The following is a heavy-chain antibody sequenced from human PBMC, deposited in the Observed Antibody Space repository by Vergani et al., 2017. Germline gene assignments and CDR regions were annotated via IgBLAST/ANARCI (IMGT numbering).Heavy chain of an antibody. CDR3: AGATYYCSGGSCPAPSY. D-gene: IGHD2-15*01. V-gene: IGHV3-48*04. J-gene: IGHJ4*02. CDR1: GFTFSSYS. CDR2: ISSSVSTI. Sequence: EVQLVESGGGLVQPGGSLRLSCAASGFTFSSYSMNWVRQAPGKGLEWVSYISSSVSTIYYADSVKGLFTISRDNAKNSLYLQMNILRAEDTAVYYCAGATYYCSGGSCPAPSYWGQGTLVTVSS.